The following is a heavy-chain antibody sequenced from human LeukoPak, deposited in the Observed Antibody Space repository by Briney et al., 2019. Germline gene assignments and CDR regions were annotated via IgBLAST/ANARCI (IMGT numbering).Heavy chain of an antibody. CDR3: ATSRDYYDSSGYYLDFDY. Sequence: ASVKVSCKASGYTFTGYYMHWVRQAPGQGLEWMGWINPNSGGTNYAQKFQGRVTMTRDTSISTAYMELSRLRSDDTAEYYCATSRDYYDSSGYYLDFDYWGQGTLVTVSS. CDR1: GYTFTGYY. J-gene: IGHJ4*02. D-gene: IGHD3-22*01. CDR2: INPNSGGT. V-gene: IGHV1-2*02.